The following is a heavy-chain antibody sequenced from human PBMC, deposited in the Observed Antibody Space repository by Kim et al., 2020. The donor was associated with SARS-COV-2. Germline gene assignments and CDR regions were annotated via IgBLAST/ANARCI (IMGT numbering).Heavy chain of an antibody. CDR2: ISYDGSNK. D-gene: IGHD6-19*01. J-gene: IGHJ5*02. CDR1: GFTFSSYG. V-gene: IGHV3-30*18. Sequence: GGSLRLSCAASGFTFSSYGMHWVRQAPGKGLEWVAVISYDGSNKYYADSVKGRFTISRDNSKNTLYLQMNSLRAEDTAVYYCAKGAAWLVGRSNWFDPWGQGTLVTVSS. CDR3: AKGAAWLVGRSNWFDP.